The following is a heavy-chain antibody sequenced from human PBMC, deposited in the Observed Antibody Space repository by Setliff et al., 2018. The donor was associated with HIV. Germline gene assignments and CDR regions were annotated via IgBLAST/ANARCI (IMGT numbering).Heavy chain of an antibody. J-gene: IGHJ4*02. D-gene: IGHD5-12*01. Sequence: GASVQVSCKSTGYNLHNYGITWVRQAPGQGLEWMGWMNTHTGNTNSAQRFQGRVTMTKDTSTSTAYMELRSLRSDDTAVYYCARGKTWLRFLDYWGQGTLVTVSS. CDR1: GYNLHNYG. V-gene: IGHV1-18*01. CDR2: MNTHTGNT. CDR3: ARGKTWLRFLDY.